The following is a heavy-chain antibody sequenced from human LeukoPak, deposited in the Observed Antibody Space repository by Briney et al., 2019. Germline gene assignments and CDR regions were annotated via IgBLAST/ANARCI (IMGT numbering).Heavy chain of an antibody. V-gene: IGHV4-30-2*01. CDR3: ARGRLYCSGGSCYSCWFDP. CDR1: GGSISSGGYS. D-gene: IGHD2-15*01. Sequence: SETLSLTCAVSGGSISSGGYSWSWLRQPPGMGLEWIGYIYHSGSTYYNPSLKSRVTISVDRSKNQFSLKLSSVTAADTAVYYCARGRLYCSGGSCYSCWFDPWGQGTLVTVSS. CDR2: IYHSGST. J-gene: IGHJ5*02.